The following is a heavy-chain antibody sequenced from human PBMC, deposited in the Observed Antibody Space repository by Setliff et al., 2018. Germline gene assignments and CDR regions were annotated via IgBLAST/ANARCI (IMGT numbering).Heavy chain of an antibody. CDR2: ISSSSSTI. V-gene: IGHV3-48*01. D-gene: IGHD3-3*01. CDR1: GFTFSSYT. J-gene: IGHJ6*03. Sequence: GGSLRLSCAASGFTFSSYTMNWVRQAPGKGLEWVSYISSSSSTIYYADSVKGRFTISRDNAKNSLYLQMNSLRAEDTAVYYCARGPTIFGAIYYMDVWGKGTTVTVSS. CDR3: ARGPTIFGAIYYMDV.